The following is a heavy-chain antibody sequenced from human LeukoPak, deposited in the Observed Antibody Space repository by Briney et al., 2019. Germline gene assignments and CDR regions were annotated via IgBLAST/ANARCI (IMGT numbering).Heavy chain of an antibody. CDR1: GFTFSSYA. Sequence: GGSLRLSCAASGFTFSSYAMSWVRQAPGKGLEWVSAISGSGGSTYYADSVKGRFTISRDNFRNTLYLQMNSLRAEDTAVYYCASFDFWSGYYKAYWGQGTLVTVSS. J-gene: IGHJ4*02. CDR3: ASFDFWSGYYKAY. V-gene: IGHV3-23*01. CDR2: ISGSGGST. D-gene: IGHD3-3*01.